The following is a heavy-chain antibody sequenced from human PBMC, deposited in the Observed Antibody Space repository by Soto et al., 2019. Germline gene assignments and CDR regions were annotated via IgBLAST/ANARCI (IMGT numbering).Heavy chain of an antibody. D-gene: IGHD5-18*01. J-gene: IGHJ4*02. CDR3: TFGLRYSYGSGFDY. V-gene: IGHV3-21*01. Sequence: GGSLRLSCAASGLTFSSYSMNWVRQAPGKGLEWVSSISSSSSYIYYADSVKGRFTISRDNAKNSLYLQMNSLRAEDTAVYYCTFGLRYSYGSGFDYWGQGTLVTVSS. CDR2: ISSSSSYI. CDR1: GLTFSSYS.